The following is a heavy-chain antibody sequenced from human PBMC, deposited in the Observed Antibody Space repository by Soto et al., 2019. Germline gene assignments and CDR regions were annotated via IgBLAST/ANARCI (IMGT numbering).Heavy chain of an antibody. D-gene: IGHD1-1*01. CDR3: AKEKPTTTCFDS. CDR1: RFSFRTYP. J-gene: IGHJ4*02. V-gene: IGHV3-23*01. CDR2: TSGSGTNT. Sequence: EVQLLESGGRLVQPGGCLRLSCVASRFSFRTYPLTWVRQAPGKGLAWVSLTSGSGTNTYYAESVKGQFTISRDNSQNTLYLQMNTLRAEDTAVYYCAKEKPTTTCFDSWGQGTLVTVSS.